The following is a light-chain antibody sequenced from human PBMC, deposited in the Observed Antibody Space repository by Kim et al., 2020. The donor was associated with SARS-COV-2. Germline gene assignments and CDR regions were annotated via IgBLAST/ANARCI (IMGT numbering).Light chain of an antibody. CDR2: KAS. CDR3: QQYDSYRT. V-gene: IGKV1-5*03. CDR1: QRISNW. Sequence: LSASVGDRVTITCRASQRISNWLAWYQQKPGKAPKLLIYKASSLESGVPSRFSGSGSGTEFTLTISSLQPDDFATYYCQQYDSYRTFGQGTKVDIK. J-gene: IGKJ1*01.